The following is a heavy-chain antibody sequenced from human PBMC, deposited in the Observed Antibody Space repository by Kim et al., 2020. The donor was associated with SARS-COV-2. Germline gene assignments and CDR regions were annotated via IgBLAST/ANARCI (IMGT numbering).Heavy chain of an antibody. D-gene: IGHD3-10*01. CDR3: VRSPRPANMIRGGLSYFDY. CDR1: GDSISSTSYF. Sequence: SETLSLTCSVSGDSISSTSYFWGWVRQSPGKGLEWIGSFYSSGSTYYSPSLRRRVTISVDTSKNHFSLRLTSVTAADTALYYCVRSPRPANMIRGGLSYFDYWGPGTLVTASS. V-gene: IGHV4-39*02. CDR2: FYSSGST. J-gene: IGHJ4*02.